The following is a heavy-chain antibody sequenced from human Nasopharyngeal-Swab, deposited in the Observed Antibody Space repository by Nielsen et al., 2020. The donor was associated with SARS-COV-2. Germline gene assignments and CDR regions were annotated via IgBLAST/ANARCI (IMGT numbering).Heavy chain of an antibody. Sequence: ASVKVSCKASGYTFTSYAMSWVRQASGQGLECMGWINTNTENPTYAQGFTGRFVFSLNTSVTTAYLQISSLKAEDTAVCYCAIWGGHSYGLAYWGQGTLVTVSS. J-gene: IGHJ4*02. CDR2: INTNTENP. D-gene: IGHD5-18*01. CDR3: AIWGGHSYGLAY. CDR1: GYTFTSYA. V-gene: IGHV7-4-1*02.